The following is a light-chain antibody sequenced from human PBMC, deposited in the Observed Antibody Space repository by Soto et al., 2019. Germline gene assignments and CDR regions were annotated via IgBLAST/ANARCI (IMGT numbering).Light chain of an antibody. CDR3: QQFETYPLT. CDR2: DVS. Sequence: AIQLTQSPPSLSASIGDRVTITCRASQGISSAFAWYQQKPGTVPKLLIYDVSSLQSGIPSRFSGSGSGTDFTLTISSLLPEDFATYYCQQFETYPLTFGQGTRLEIK. V-gene: IGKV1-13*02. J-gene: IGKJ5*01. CDR1: QGISSA.